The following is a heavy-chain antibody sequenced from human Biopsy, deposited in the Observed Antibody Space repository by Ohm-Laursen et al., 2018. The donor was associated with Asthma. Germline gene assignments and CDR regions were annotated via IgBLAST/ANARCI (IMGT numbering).Heavy chain of an antibody. V-gene: IGHV3-66*01. J-gene: IGHJ1*01. CDR1: GLAVSRDY. Sequence: SLRLSCAASGLAVSRDYMFWVRQAPGKGLEWVSVIYSGGTSHTADSVRGRFTISRDYSKNTLYLQMHSLRAEDTAVYYCARTFHFWSPYHAEHYQLWGQGTLVTVSS. CDR2: IYSGGTS. CDR3: ARTFHFWSPYHAEHYQL. D-gene: IGHD3-3*02.